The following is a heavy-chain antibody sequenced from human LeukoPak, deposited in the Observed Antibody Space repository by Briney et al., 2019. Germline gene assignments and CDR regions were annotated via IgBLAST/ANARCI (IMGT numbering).Heavy chain of an antibody. CDR2: IYYSGST. CDR3: ASSLWTYDILTGYGY. V-gene: IGHV4-61*01. Sequence: SETLSLPCTVSGGSVCSGSDYCSWGRQPPGRGVECIGYIYYSGSTNYNPSLKSRVTISVDTSKNQFSLKLSTVTAADTAVYYCASSLWTYDILTGYGYWGQGTLVTVSS. J-gene: IGHJ4*02. CDR1: GGSVCSGSDY. D-gene: IGHD3-9*01.